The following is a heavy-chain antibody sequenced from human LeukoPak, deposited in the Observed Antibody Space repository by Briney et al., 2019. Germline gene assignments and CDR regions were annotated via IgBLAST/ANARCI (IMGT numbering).Heavy chain of an antibody. CDR2: INSDGGIT. CDR1: GFTFSTYY. J-gene: IGHJ3*02. D-gene: IGHD6-19*01. V-gene: IGHV3-74*01. Sequence: PGGSLRLSCAASGFTFSTYYMHWVRQALGKGLVWVSRINSDGGITTYADSVKGRFTISRDNAKNTLYLQMNSLRAEDTAVYYCARDQWDAFDIWGQGTMVTVSS. CDR3: ARDQWDAFDI.